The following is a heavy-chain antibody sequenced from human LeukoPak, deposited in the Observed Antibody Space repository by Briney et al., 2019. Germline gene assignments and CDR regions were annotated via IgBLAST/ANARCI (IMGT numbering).Heavy chain of an antibody. D-gene: IGHD6-13*01. V-gene: IGHV1-18*04. Sequence: GASVKVSCKASGYTFTSYGISWVRQAPGQGLEWMGWISAYNGNTNYAQKLQGRVTMTTDTSMSTAYMELRSLRSDDTAVYYCARGGRASIAAAGPRDYWGQGTLVTVSS. CDR3: ARGGRASIAAAGPRDY. CDR2: ISAYNGNT. CDR1: GYTFTSYG. J-gene: IGHJ4*02.